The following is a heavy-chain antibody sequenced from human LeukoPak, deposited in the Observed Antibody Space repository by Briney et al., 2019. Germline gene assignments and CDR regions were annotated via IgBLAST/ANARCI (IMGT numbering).Heavy chain of an antibody. V-gene: IGHV1-46*01. CDR1: GYTFTTYY. D-gene: IGHD3-9*01. J-gene: IGHJ4*02. CDR3: GRGAPSATTGYFDC. CDR2: IHPSGGST. Sequence: GASVTVSFKASGYTFTTYYMHWVRQAPGQGLEWMGIIHPSGGSTSYAQKFQGRVTMTRDTSTSTVYMELSSLRSEDTAVYYCGRGAPSATTGYFDCWGQGTLVTVSS.